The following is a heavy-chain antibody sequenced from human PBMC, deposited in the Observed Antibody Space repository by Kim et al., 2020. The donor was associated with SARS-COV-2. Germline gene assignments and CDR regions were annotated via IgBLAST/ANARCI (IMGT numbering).Heavy chain of an antibody. CDR3: ATIEAAGGLDS. CDR2: IHDTGTS. V-gene: IGHV4-31*03. D-gene: IGHD6-13*01. CDR1: GGSLSSGAYY. Sequence: SETLSLTCSVSGGSLSSGAYYWSWIRQHPGKGLEWVGYIHDTGTSFYNPSLNSRATISMDTSKNQISLKLTSVTAAATAVYFSATIEAAGGLDSWAQGT. J-gene: IGHJ5*01.